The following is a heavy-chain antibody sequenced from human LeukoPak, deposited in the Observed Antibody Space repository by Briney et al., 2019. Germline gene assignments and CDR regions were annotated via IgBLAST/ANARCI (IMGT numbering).Heavy chain of an antibody. Sequence: SQTLSLTCAISGDNVSRTNVAWNWIRQSPSGGLEWLGRTIYRSEWHHDYADSMKGRITISPDTSKNQFSLQLNSVTPEDTAVYYCATYRFDYWGQGTLVAVSA. CDR2: TIYRSEWHH. V-gene: IGHV6-1*01. CDR1: GDNVSRTNVA. D-gene: IGHD3-16*02. CDR3: ATYRFDY. J-gene: IGHJ4*02.